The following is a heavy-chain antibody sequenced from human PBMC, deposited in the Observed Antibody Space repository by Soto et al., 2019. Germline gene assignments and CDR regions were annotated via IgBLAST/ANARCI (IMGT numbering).Heavy chain of an antibody. CDR2: ISGSGGST. V-gene: IGHV3-23*01. CDR1: GFTFSSYA. Sequence: GGSLRLSCAASGFTFSSYAMSWVRQAPGKGLEWVSAISGSGGSTYYADSVKGRFTISRDNSKNTLYLQMNSLRAEDTAVYYCARAYCSGGSCRAYYYYYYMDVWGKGTTVTVSS. D-gene: IGHD2-15*01. J-gene: IGHJ6*03. CDR3: ARAYCSGGSCRAYYYYYYMDV.